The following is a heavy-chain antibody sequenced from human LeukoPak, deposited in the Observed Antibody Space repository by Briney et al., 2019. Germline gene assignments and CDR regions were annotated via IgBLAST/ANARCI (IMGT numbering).Heavy chain of an antibody. D-gene: IGHD3-3*01. V-gene: IGHV3-23*01. J-gene: IGHJ5*02. Sequence: GGSLRLSCAASGFTFSSYAMSWVRQAPGKGLEWVSAISGSGGSTCYADSVKGRFTISRDNSKNTLYLQMNSLRAEDTAVYYCAKLPRGDLTIFGVVIPNWFDPWGQGTLVTVSS. CDR1: GFTFSSYA. CDR2: ISGSGGST. CDR3: AKLPRGDLTIFGVVIPNWFDP.